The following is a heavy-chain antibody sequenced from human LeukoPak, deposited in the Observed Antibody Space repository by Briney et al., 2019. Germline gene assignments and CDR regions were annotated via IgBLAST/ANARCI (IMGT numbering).Heavy chain of an antibody. D-gene: IGHD2-21*01. Sequence: GGSLRLSCAASGFTLSSYEMNWVRQASGKGLEWVSYISTSGTIIRYAESVKGRFTISRDNARNSLYLQMNSLSAEDTAVCYCARSEIPGAFDIWGQGAMVTVSS. J-gene: IGHJ3*02. CDR2: ISTSGTII. CDR1: GFTLSSYE. V-gene: IGHV3-48*03. CDR3: ARSEIPGAFDI.